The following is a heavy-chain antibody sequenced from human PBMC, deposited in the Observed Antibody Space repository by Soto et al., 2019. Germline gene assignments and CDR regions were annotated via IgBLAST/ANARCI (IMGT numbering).Heavy chain of an antibody. CDR1: GGSISSYY. D-gene: IGHD4-17*01. J-gene: IGHJ4*02. CDR2: IYYSGST. Sequence: SETLSLTCTVSGGSISSYYWSWIRQPPGKGLEWIGYIYYSGSTNYNPSLKSRVTISVDTSKNQFSLKLSSVTAADTAVYYCARREYYYGDYDYWGQGTLVTVSS. CDR3: ARREYYYGDYDY. V-gene: IGHV4-59*12.